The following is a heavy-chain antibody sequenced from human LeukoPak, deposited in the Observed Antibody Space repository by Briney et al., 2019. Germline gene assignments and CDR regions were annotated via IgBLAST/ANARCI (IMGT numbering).Heavy chain of an antibody. CDR3: AKVAAAGSHFDY. J-gene: IGHJ4*02. D-gene: IGHD6-13*01. Sequence: SETLSLTCTVSGGSISSGGYYWSWVRQPPGKGLEWIGEIYHSGSTNYNPSLKSRVTISVDKSKNQFSLKLSSVTAADTAVYYCAKVAAAGSHFDYWGQGTLVTVSS. CDR2: IYHSGST. CDR1: GGSISSGGYY. V-gene: IGHV4-39*07.